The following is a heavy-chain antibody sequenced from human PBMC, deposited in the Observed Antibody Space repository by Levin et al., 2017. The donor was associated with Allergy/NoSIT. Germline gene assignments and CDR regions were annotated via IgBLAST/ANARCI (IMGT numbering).Heavy chain of an antibody. CDR2: IYYSGST. V-gene: IGHV4-39*01. CDR3: ASLTLRYFDWLHHGNWFDP. Sequence: SQTLSLPCPVSGGSISSSSYYWGWIRQPPGKGLEWIGSIYYSGSTYYNPSLKSRVTISVDTSKNQFSLKLSSVTAADTAVYYCASLTLRYFDWLHHGNWFDPWGQGTLVTVSS. D-gene: IGHD3-9*01. J-gene: IGHJ5*02. CDR1: GGSISSSSYY.